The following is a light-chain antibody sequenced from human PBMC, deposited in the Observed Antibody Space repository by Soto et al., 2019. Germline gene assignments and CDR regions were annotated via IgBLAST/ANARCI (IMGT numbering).Light chain of an antibody. CDR2: GNS. J-gene: IGLJ2*01. CDR1: SSNIGAGYD. Sequence: QSVLTQPPSVSGAPGQKVTISCTQSSSNIGAGYDVYWYQQLPGTAPKLLIYGNSNRPSGVPDRFSGSKSGTSASLAITGLQAEDEADYYCQCYDSDLRSVVFGGETKVTVL. V-gene: IGLV1-40*01. CDR3: QCYDSDLRSVV.